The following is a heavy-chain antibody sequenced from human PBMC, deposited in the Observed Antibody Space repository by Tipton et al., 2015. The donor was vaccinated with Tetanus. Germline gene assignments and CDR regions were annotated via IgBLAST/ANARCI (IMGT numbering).Heavy chain of an antibody. CDR3: AKDYPRDGAVAGTLFFDY. CDR2: FWYGGNT. J-gene: IGHJ4*02. Sequence: SLRLSCAASGFSVSSSYMSWVRRAPGKGLECVAGFWYGGNTNYADSVKGRFIISRDNSQNTMYLQMNSLRADDTAVYYCAKDYPRDGAVAGTLFFDYWGQGTLVTVSS. V-gene: IGHV3-66*01. D-gene: IGHD6-19*01. CDR1: GFSVSSSY.